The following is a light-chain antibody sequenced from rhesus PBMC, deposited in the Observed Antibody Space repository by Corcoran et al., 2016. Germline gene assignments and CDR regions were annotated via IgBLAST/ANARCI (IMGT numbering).Light chain of an antibody. CDR3: QQPNSNPRT. CDR2: YAT. V-gene: IGKV1S14*01. CDR1: QGISNY. J-gene: IGKJ1*01. Sequence: DIQMTQSPSSLSASVVDTVTITCRASQGISNYLAWYQQKPGNAPKPLINYATNLESWVPSRFSGSGSGTDFTITIRSLQPEDFAIYYCQQPNSNPRTFGQGTKVEIK.